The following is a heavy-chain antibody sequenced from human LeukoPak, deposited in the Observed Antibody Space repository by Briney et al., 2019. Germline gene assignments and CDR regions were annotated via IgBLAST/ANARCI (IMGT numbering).Heavy chain of an antibody. J-gene: IGHJ5*02. CDR2: IYAGGST. CDR1: GFTVSSNY. V-gene: IGHV3-66*01. CDR3: ARDRGGYTYGYGWWFDP. Sequence: GRSLRLSCAASGFTVSSNYMSWVRQAPGKELEWVSVIYAGGSTFYADSVKGRFTISRDNSKNTLYLQMNSLRAEDTAVYYCARDRGGYTYGYGWWFDPWGQGTLVTVSS. D-gene: IGHD5-18*01.